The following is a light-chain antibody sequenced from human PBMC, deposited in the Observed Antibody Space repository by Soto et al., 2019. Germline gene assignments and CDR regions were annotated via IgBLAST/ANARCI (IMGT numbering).Light chain of an antibody. V-gene: IGKV1-6*01. CDR3: LQDFTYPIT. J-gene: IGKJ5*01. CDR2: AAS. CDR1: QVIRND. Sequence: AIQMTQSPSSLSASVGDRVTITCRASQVIRNDLGWYPQKPGQAPKLLIYAASSLQSGVPSRFSGSGSGTGFTLTISSLQPEDFATYFCLQDFTYPITFGQGTRLEIK.